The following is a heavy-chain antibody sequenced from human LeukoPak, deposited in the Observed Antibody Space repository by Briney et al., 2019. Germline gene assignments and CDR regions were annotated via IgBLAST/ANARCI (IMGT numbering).Heavy chain of an antibody. CDR1: GFTFSSYA. D-gene: IGHD6-19*01. CDR3: AKNVGYSSGWYYGN. J-gene: IGHJ4*02. CDR2: ISGSGGST. Sequence: GGSLRLSCAASGFTFSSYAMSWVRQAPGKGLEWVSAISGSGGSTYYADSVKGRFTISRDNSKNTLYLQMNSLRAEDTAVYYCAKNVGYSSGWYYGNWGQGALVTVSS. V-gene: IGHV3-23*01.